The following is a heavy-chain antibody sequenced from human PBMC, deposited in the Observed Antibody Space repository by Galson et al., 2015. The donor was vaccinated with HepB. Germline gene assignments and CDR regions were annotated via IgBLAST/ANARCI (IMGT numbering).Heavy chain of an antibody. Sequence: SLRLSCAASGFTFSNAWMNWVRQAPGKGLVWVSRINSDGSSTSYADSVKGRFTISRDNAKNTLYLQMNSLRAEDTAVYYCARARARAIDYWGQGTLVTVSS. D-gene: IGHD2/OR15-2a*01. V-gene: IGHV3-74*01. CDR1: GFTFSNAW. CDR3: ARARARAIDY. CDR2: INSDGSST. J-gene: IGHJ4*02.